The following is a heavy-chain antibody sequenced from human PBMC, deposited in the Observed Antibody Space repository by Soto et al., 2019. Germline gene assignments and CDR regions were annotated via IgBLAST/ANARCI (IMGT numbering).Heavy chain of an antibody. Sequence: QVQLVQSGAEVKKPGSSVKVSCKASVGTFSSYAISWVRQAPGQWLEWMGGIIPIFGTANYAQKFQGRVTITADNSTSTAYMELSSLRSDDTAVYYCARAPLSIAARLHYYYYGMDVWVQWTTVSVSS. CDR2: IIPIFGTA. CDR1: VGTFSSYA. CDR3: ARAPLSIAARLHYYYYGMDV. J-gene: IGHJ6*02. D-gene: IGHD6-6*01. V-gene: IGHV1-69*06.